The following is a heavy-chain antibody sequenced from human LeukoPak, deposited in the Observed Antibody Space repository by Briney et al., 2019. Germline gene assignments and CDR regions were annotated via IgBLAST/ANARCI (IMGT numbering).Heavy chain of an antibody. CDR2: ITNDGSST. Sequence: GGSLRLSCAASGLTFSSHWMHWVRQAPGKGLVWVSRITNDGSSTTYADSVKGRFTISRDNSKNTLYLQMNSLRAEDTAVYYCARGGAVAGTLFDYWGQGTLVTVSS. CDR3: ARGGAVAGTLFDY. V-gene: IGHV3-74*01. J-gene: IGHJ4*02. D-gene: IGHD6-19*01. CDR1: GLTFSSHW.